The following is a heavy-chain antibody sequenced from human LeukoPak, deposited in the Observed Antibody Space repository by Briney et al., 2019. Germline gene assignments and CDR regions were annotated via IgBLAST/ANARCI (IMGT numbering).Heavy chain of an antibody. J-gene: IGHJ4*02. CDR3: ARAHYGRTIDY. CDR1: SGSISGSDYY. CDR2: INYSGNT. D-gene: IGHD3-10*01. V-gene: IGHV4-39*07. Sequence: SETLSLTCTVSSGSISGSDYYWCWIRQPPGKGLEWIGSINYSGNTYYDSSLKSRVTISVDTSKNQFSLKLSSVTAADTAVYYCARAHYGRTIDYWGQGTLVTVSS.